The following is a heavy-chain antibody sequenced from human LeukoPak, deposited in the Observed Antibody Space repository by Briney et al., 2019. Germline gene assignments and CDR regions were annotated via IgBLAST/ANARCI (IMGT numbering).Heavy chain of an antibody. CDR1: GGSIGSGAYY. CDR3: ARDLGDGYLANDY. Sequence: SQTLSLTCTVSGGSIGSGAYYWSWIRQHPGKGLEWIGYIYYSGSTYYNPSLKSRVTISVDASKNQFSLKLSSVTAADTAVYYCARDLGDGYLANDYWGQGTLATVSS. J-gene: IGHJ4*02. CDR2: IYYSGST. D-gene: IGHD5-24*01. V-gene: IGHV4-31*03.